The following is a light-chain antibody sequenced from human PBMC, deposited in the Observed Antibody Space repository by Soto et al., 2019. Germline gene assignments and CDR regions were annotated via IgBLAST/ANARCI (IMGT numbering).Light chain of an antibody. Sequence: QSSLTQPASVSGSPGQSITISCTGTSSDIGDYDYVSWYQQHPGKAPKLIIYDVSDRPSGVSTRFSGSKSGNTASLTISGLQPEDEADYYCSSYTSGNTLYVFGTGTKLTVL. V-gene: IGLV2-14*03. CDR3: SSYTSGNTLYV. CDR1: SSDIGDYDY. CDR2: DVS. J-gene: IGLJ1*01.